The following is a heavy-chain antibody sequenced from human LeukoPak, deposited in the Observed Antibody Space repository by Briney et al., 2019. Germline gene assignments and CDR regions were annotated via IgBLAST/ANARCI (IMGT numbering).Heavy chain of an antibody. J-gene: IGHJ4*02. CDR1: GFTFSNYA. V-gene: IGHV3-23*01. D-gene: IGHD6-19*01. CDR3: AKGTQTQIAVAGQDH. Sequence: PGGSLRLSCAASGFTFSNYAMSWVRQAPGKGLEWVSSIRGSGGNGDNTYYADSVKGRSTISRDHSKNTLCLQTDSLRAEDTAVYYCAKGTQTQIAVAGQDHWGQGTLVTVSS. CDR2: IRGSGGNGDNT.